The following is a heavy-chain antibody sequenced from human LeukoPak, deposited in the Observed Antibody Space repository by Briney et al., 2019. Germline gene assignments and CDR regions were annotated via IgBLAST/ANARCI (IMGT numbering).Heavy chain of an antibody. V-gene: IGHV1-24*01. Sequence: ASVKVSCKVYGYSLSELSTHWVRHAPGQGLEWMGGFDPGDDETIYAQKFQGRVTMTEDTSTDTAYLELSSLRSEDTAVYFCATEKDLLLDSWGQGTPVTVSS. J-gene: IGHJ5*01. D-gene: IGHD1-26*01. CDR3: ATEKDLLLDS. CDR1: GYSLSELS. CDR2: FDPGDDET.